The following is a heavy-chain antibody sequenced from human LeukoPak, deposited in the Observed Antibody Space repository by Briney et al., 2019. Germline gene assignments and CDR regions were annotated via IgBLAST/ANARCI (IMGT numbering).Heavy chain of an antibody. CDR1: GFTFSNLW. CDR2: IKQDGSEK. D-gene: IGHD3-3*01. J-gene: IGHJ4*02. CDR3: ARHPKFFDFWSGYYSDY. V-gene: IGHV3-7*03. Sequence: GGSLRLSCAASGFTFSNLWMSWVRQAPGKGLKWVANIKQDGSEKYYVDSVKGRFTISRDNAQNSLYLQMNSLRSEDTAVYYCARHPKFFDFWSGYYSDYWGQGTLVTVSS.